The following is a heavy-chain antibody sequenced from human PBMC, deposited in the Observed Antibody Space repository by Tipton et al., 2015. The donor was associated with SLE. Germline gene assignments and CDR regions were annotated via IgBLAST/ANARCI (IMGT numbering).Heavy chain of an antibody. CDR3: ARLRRSWDSQH. D-gene: IGHD6-13*01. Sequence: TLSLTCTVSGGSISSSSYYWGWIRQPPGKGLEWIGSIYYSGSTYYNPSLKSRVTISVDTSKNQFSLKLSSVTAADTAVYYCARLRRSWDSQHWGQGTLVTVSS. CDR1: GGSISSSSYY. CDR2: IYYSGST. J-gene: IGHJ1*01. V-gene: IGHV4-39*07.